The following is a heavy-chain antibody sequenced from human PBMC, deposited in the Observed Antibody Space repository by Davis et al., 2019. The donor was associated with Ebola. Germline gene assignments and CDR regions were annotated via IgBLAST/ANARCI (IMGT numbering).Heavy chain of an antibody. CDR2: ISSSSSYI. J-gene: IGHJ3*02. V-gene: IGHV3-21*01. CDR3: ARDLPFPLEWLFQEAFDI. CDR1: GFTFSSYS. D-gene: IGHD3-3*01. Sequence: GESLKISCAASGFTFSSYSMNWVRQAPGKGLEWVSSISSSSSYIYYADSVKGRFTISRDNAKNSLYLQMNSLRAEDTAVYYCARDLPFPLEWLFQEAFDIWGQGTMVTVSS.